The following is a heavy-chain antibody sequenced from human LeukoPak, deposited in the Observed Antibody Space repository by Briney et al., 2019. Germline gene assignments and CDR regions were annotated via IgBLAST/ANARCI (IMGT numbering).Heavy chain of an antibody. CDR3: ASLGYCTSTSCYEDY. J-gene: IGHJ4*02. D-gene: IGHD2-2*01. V-gene: IGHV3-33*01. CDR1: GFTFSSYG. CDR2: IWYDGSNK. Sequence: PGGSLRLSCAASGFTFSSYGMHWVRQAPGKGLEWVAVIWYDGSNKYYADSVKGRFTISRDNSKNTLYLQMNSLRAEDTSVYYCASLGYCTSTSCYEDYWGQGTLVNVSS.